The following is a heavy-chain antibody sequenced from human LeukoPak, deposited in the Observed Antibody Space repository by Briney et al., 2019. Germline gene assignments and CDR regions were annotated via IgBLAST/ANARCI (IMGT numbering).Heavy chain of an antibody. CDR2: ISSSSSYI. D-gene: IGHD3-10*01. Sequence: PGGSLRLSCAASGFTFSSYSMNWVRQAPGKGLEWVSSISSSSSYIYYADSVEGRFTISRDNAKNSLYLQMNSLRAEDTAVYYCARDSYGSGSVSRGMDVWGKGTTVTVSS. CDR3: ARDSYGSGSVSRGMDV. J-gene: IGHJ6*04. V-gene: IGHV3-21*01. CDR1: GFTFSSYS.